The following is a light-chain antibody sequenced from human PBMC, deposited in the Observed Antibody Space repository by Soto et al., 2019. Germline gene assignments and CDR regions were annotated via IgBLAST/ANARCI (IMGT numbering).Light chain of an antibody. Sequence: QSALTQPASVSGSPGQSIAISCTGTSSDVGGYNYVSWYQQQPGKKAPKLIIYDVSSRPSGVYDRFSGSKSGNTASLTISGLQTEDEADYYCSSYTSNSSYVFGNGTKVTVL. CDR2: DVS. V-gene: IGLV2-14*01. CDR1: SSDVGGYNY. J-gene: IGLJ1*01. CDR3: SSYTSNSSYV.